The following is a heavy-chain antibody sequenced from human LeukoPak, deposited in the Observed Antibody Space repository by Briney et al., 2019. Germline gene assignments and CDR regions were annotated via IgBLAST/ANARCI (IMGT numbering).Heavy chain of an antibody. CDR3: ARGTMVRGVIIAKWFDP. CDR2: TYYSGST. CDR1: GGSISSGGYY. Sequence: PSETLSLTCTVSGGSISSGGYYWSRIRQHPGKGLEWIGYTYYSGSTYYNPSLKSRVTISVDTSKNQFSLKLSSVTAADTAVYYCARGTMVRGVIIAKWFDPWGQGTLVTVSS. D-gene: IGHD3-10*01. V-gene: IGHV4-31*03. J-gene: IGHJ5*02.